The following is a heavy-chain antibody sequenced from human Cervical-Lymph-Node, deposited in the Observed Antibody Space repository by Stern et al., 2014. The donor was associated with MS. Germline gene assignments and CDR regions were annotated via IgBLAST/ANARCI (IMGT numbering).Heavy chain of an antibody. Sequence: QITLKESGPALVKPTQTLTLTCTFSGFSLNTRGVSVGWIRQTPEKALEWLALIYWDDDARYSPSLKSRLTITPDTSKNQVALTMTNMDPVDTATYYCAHSINSRPHTFNVWGRGTTVTVSS. CDR3: AHSINSRPHTFNV. CDR1: GFSLNTRGVS. V-gene: IGHV2-5*02. CDR2: IYWDDDA. D-gene: IGHD6-6*01. J-gene: IGHJ3*01.